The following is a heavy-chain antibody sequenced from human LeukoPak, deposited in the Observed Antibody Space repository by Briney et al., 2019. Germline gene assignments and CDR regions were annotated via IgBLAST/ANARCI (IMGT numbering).Heavy chain of an antibody. J-gene: IGHJ4*02. CDR3: AKDVDTAMVTFDY. CDR2: ISGSGGST. Sequence: GGSLRLSCAASGFTFSSYAMSGVRQAPGKGLEWVSPISGSGGSTYYADSVKGRFTISRDNSKNTLYLQMNSLRAEDTAVYYCAKDVDTAMVTFDYWGQGTLVTVSS. CDR1: GFTFSSYA. D-gene: IGHD5-18*01. V-gene: IGHV3-23*01.